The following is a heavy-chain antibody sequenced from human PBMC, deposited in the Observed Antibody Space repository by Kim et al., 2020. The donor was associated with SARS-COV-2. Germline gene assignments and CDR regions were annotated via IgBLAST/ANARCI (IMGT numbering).Heavy chain of an antibody. CDR2: LGIDGITT. CDR1: GFTFINYA. CDR3: AARRNWVPAY. J-gene: IGHJ4*02. V-gene: IGHV3-23*01. D-gene: IGHD1-1*01. Sequence: GGSLRLSCAASGFTFINYAVDWVRQAPGKGLEWVSSLGIDGITTYYADSVKGRFTVSRDNSKNTLFLQMNSLGVDDTAVYYCAARRNWVPAYWGQGTLGT.